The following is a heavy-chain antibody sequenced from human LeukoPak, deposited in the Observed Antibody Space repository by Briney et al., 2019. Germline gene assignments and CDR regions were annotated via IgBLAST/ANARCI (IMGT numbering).Heavy chain of an antibody. CDR2: ISGSGGST. Sequence: PGGSLRLPCAASGFTFSSYAMSWVRQAPGKGLEWVSAISGSGGSTYYADSVKGRFTISRDNSKNTLYLQMNSLRAEDTAVYYCAKEVWSGLLSPNYFDYWGQGTLVTVSS. J-gene: IGHJ4*02. V-gene: IGHV3-23*01. CDR1: GFTFSSYA. D-gene: IGHD1-26*01. CDR3: AKEVWSGLLSPNYFDY.